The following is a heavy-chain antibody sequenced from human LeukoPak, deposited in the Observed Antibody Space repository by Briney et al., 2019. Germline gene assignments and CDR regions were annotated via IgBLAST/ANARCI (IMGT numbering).Heavy chain of an antibody. CDR2: INTNTGNP. Sequence: GASVKVSCKASGYTFTNYAMTWVRQAPGQGLEWLGWINTNTGNPTYAQDFTGRFVFSSDTSVSTAYLQISSLKAEDTAMYFCARIGSSWAPIDYWGQGSLVTVSS. CDR1: GYTFTNYA. D-gene: IGHD6-13*01. V-gene: IGHV7-4-1*02. CDR3: ARIGSSWAPIDY. J-gene: IGHJ4*02.